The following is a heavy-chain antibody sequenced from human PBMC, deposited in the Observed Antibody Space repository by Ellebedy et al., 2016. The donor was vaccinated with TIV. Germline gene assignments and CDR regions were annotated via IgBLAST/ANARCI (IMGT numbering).Heavy chain of an antibody. J-gene: IGHJ6*02. D-gene: IGHD3-16*01. CDR3: ARDRVFDYYYYGMDV. CDR2: IYYSGST. V-gene: IGHV4-61*01. Sequence: GSLRLSXTVSGGSVSSGSYYWSWIRQPPGKGLEWIGYIYYSGSTNYNPSLKSRVTISVDTSKNQFSLKLSSVTAADTAVYYCARDRVFDYYYYGMDVWGQGTTVTVSS. CDR1: GGSVSSGSYY.